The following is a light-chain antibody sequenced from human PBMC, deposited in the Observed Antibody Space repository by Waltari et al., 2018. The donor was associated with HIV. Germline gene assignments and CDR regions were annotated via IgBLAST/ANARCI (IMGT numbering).Light chain of an antibody. V-gene: IGLV2-14*03. CDR2: DVT. Sequence: SALTQPASVSGSPGQSITISCTGASSEFRTHNYVSWYQHHPGKAPRLLISDVTNRPSGVSHRFSGSKSGDTASLIISGLQAEDEADYFCAAYIGPWVFGGGTRLTV. CDR3: AAYIGPWV. CDR1: SSEFRTHNY. J-gene: IGLJ3*02.